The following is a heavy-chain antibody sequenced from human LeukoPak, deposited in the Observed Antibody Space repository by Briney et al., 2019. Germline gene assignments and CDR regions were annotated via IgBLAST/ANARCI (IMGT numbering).Heavy chain of an antibody. Sequence: PGGSLRLSCAASGFTFSNYNMNWVRQAPGKGLEWISYISSSGRTTNYADSVKGRFTISRDSAKNSLYLQMNSLRDEDTAVYYCARDRDSGDYIAAPGDYWGQGTLVTVSS. CDR1: GFTFSNYN. CDR3: ARDRDSGDYIAAPGDY. CDR2: ISSSGRTT. D-gene: IGHD4-17*01. J-gene: IGHJ4*02. V-gene: IGHV3-48*02.